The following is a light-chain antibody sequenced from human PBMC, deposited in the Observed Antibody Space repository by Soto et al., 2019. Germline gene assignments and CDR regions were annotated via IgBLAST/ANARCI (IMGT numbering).Light chain of an antibody. CDR3: QQYSDWPPWT. V-gene: IGKV3-15*01. Sequence: EIVMTQSPATLSVSPGERATLSCRASQSVSSNLAWYQQKPGQAPRLLIYGASTRATGIPARFSGSGSGTDFTLTISSLQSEDFAVYFCQQYSDWPPWTFGQGTKVDIK. J-gene: IGKJ1*01. CDR2: GAS. CDR1: QSVSSN.